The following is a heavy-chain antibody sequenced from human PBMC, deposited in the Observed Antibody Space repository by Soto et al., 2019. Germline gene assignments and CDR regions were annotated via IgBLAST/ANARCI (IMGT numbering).Heavy chain of an antibody. CDR3: AGVTGIAAASTVMDV. V-gene: IGHV1-69*19. CDR2: IIPIFGTP. Sequence: QVQLVQSGAEVKKPGSSVKVSCKASGGTFSSYGISWVRQAPGQGLEWMGGIIPIFGTPNYAQKFQGRVTITADESTSTAYVELTILRSEETALQYFAGVTGIAAASTVMDVLGQGTTVTVSS. D-gene: IGHD6-13*01. J-gene: IGHJ6*02. CDR1: GGTFSSYG.